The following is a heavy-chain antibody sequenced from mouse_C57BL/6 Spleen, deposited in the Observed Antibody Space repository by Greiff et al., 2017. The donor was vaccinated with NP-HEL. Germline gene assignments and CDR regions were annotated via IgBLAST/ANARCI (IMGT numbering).Heavy chain of an antibody. CDR3: ARRGASYYGNYGYFDV. D-gene: IGHD2-1*01. J-gene: IGHJ1*03. CDR2: IYPSDSET. CDR1: GYTFTSYW. V-gene: IGHV1-61*01. Sequence: VQLQQSGAELVRPGSSVKLSCKASGYTFTSYWMDWVKQRPGQGLEWIGNIYPSDSETHYNQKFKDKATLTVDRSSSTAYMQLSSLTSEDSAVYYCARRGASYYGNYGYFDVWGTGTTVTVSS.